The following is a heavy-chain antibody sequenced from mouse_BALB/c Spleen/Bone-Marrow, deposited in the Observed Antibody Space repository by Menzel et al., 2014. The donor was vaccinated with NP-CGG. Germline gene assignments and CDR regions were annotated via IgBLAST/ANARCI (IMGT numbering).Heavy chain of an antibody. CDR1: GFTFTDYY. V-gene: IGHV7-3*02. CDR2: IRNKANGYTT. D-gene: IGHD6-2*01. CDR3: ARDRGGLPSDY. Sequence: DVKLVESGGGLVQPGGSLRLSCTTSGFTFTDYYMNWVRQPPGKALEWLGFIRNKANGYTTEYSASVRGRFTISRDNSQSILYLQMNTLKAEDSATYYCARDRGGLPSDYWGQGTTLTVSS. J-gene: IGHJ2*01.